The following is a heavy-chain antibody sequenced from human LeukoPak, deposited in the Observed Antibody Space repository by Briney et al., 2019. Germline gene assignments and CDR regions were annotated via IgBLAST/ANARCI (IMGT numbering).Heavy chain of an antibody. J-gene: IGHJ4*02. CDR2: ISSSSSYI. CDR3: ARSTRGSGYPNDY. V-gene: IGHV3-21*01. D-gene: IGHD3-22*01. Sequence: GGSLRPSCAASGFTFSSYSMNWVRQAPGKGLEWVSSISSSSSYIYYADSVKGRFTIYRDNTKNSLYLQMNSLRAEDTAVYYCARSTRGSGYPNDYWGQGTLVTVSS. CDR1: GFTFSSYS.